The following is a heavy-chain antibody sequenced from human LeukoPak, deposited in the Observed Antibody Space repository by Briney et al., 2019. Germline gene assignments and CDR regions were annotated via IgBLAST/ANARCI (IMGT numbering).Heavy chain of an antibody. CDR2: ISYDGSNK. CDR1: GFTFSSYA. Sequence: GGSLRLSCAASGFTFSSYAMHWVRQAPGKGLEWVADISYDGSNKYYADSVKGRFTLSRDNSKNTLYLQMNSRRAEDTAVYYCASLRISSSYAFDYGGQGTLVTVSS. D-gene: IGHD6-13*01. V-gene: IGHV3-30*04. J-gene: IGHJ4*02. CDR3: ASLRISSSYAFDY.